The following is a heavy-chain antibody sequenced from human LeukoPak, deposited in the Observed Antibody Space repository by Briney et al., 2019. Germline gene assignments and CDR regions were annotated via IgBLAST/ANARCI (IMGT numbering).Heavy chain of an antibody. J-gene: IGHJ4*02. CDR2: ISGSGGST. CDR1: GFTFSSYA. CDR3: AKDKWELSAICDY. V-gene: IGHV3-23*01. Sequence: GGSLRLSCAASGFTFSSYAMSWVRQAPGKGLEWVSAISGSGGSTYYADSVKGRFTISRDNSKTTLYLQMNSLRAGDTAVYYCAKDKWELSAICDYWGQGTLVTVSS. D-gene: IGHD1-26*01.